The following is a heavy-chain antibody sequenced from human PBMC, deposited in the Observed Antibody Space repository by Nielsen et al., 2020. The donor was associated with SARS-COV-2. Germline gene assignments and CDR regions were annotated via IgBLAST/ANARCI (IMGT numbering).Heavy chain of an antibody. Sequence: GGSLRLSCAASGFTFNNFAMSWVRQPPEKGLEWVSGISGSGDYTYYGDSVKGRFTISRDNSKNTLYLQMSILRAEDTAVYYCAKLSGGNSLSGMDVWGQGTTVTVSS. V-gene: IGHV3-23*01. CDR1: GFTFNNFA. CDR2: ISGSGDYT. D-gene: IGHD4-23*01. CDR3: AKLSGGNSLSGMDV. J-gene: IGHJ6*02.